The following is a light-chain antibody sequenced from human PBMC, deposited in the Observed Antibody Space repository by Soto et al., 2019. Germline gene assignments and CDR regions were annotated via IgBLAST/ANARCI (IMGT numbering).Light chain of an antibody. Sequence: DVVMTQSPLSLPVTLGQPASSQSLVSSDGNTYLNWFQQRPGQSPRRLIYKVSNRDSGVPDRFSGSGSGTDFTLKISRVEAEDIGIYYCMQRTHWPRTFGQGTKVEIK. J-gene: IGKJ1*01. CDR3: MQRTHWPRT. CDR1: QSLVSSDGNTY. V-gene: IGKV2-30*01. CDR2: KVS.